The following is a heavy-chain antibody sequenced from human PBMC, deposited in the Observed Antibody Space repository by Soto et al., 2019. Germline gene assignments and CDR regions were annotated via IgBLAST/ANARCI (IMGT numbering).Heavy chain of an antibody. CDR2: ISGSGGST. V-gene: IGHV3-23*01. Sequence: GGSLRLSCAASGFTFSSYAMSWVRQAPGKGLEWVQAISGSGGSTYYADSVKGRFTISRDNSKKTLYLQMNSLRAEDKAVYYCAKHTRRVRSLLLRYGMDVWGQGTTATVSS. CDR1: GFTFSSYA. D-gene: IGHD1-26*01. J-gene: IGHJ6*02. CDR3: AKHTRRVRSLLLRYGMDV.